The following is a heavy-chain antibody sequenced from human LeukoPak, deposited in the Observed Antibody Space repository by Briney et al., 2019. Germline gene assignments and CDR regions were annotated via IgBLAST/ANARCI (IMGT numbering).Heavy chain of an antibody. J-gene: IGHJ5*02. CDR2: ISSSSSTT. V-gene: IGHV3-48*04. D-gene: IGHD6-19*01. Sequence: GGSLRLSCAASGFTFSSYSMNWVRQAPGKGLEWVSYISSSSSTTYYADSVKGRFTISRDNAKNSLYLQMNSLRAEDTAVYYCARDVGSSGWYAKRYNWFDPWGQGTLVTVSS. CDR1: GFTFSSYS. CDR3: ARDVGSSGWYAKRYNWFDP.